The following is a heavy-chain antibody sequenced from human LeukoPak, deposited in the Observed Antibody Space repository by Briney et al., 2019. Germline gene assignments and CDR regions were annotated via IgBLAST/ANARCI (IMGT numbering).Heavy chain of an antibody. CDR2: IHPSSGAT. CDR1: GYTIIAYH. V-gene: IGHV1-2*06. J-gene: IGHJ4*02. D-gene: IGHD2/OR15-2a*01. CDR3: ARDLPFED. Sequence: GASVRVSCKASGYTIIAYHMYWVRQAPGQGLEWMGRIHPSSGATNYAQRFEGRVTLTRDTSINTAYMELSRLTSDDTAVYYCARDLPFEDWGQGTLVTVSS.